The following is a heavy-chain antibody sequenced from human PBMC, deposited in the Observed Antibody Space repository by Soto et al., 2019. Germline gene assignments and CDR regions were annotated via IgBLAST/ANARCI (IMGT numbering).Heavy chain of an antibody. CDR3: GKERITSRSAVDY. Sequence: QVQLVESGGGVVQPGRSLRLSCAASGFTFSSYGMHWVGQAPGKGLEGVAVISYDGSKKYYADSVRGRFTISRDNSMNTLYLQVNSLRDEDTAIYSCGKERITSRSAVDYWGQGTLVTVSS. CDR2: ISYDGSKK. CDR1: GFTFSSYG. D-gene: IGHD1-20*01. V-gene: IGHV3-30*18. J-gene: IGHJ4*02.